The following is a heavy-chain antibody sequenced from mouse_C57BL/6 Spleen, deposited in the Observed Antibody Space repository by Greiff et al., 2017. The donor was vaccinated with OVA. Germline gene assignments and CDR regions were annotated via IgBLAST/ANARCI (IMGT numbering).Heavy chain of an antibody. CDR2: IDPDDGDT. J-gene: IGHJ2*01. V-gene: IGHV14-2*01. CDR1: GFTIKDYY. Sequence: DVQLQESGAELVKPGASVKLSCTASGFTIKDYYMHWVQQRTEQGLEWIARIDPDDGDTKYPPKFQGKVTITADTSSNTVYLQLSSLTSEDTAVDYYAALYDYDAVDDWGQGTTLTVAS. D-gene: IGHD2-4*01. CDR3: AALYDYDAVDD.